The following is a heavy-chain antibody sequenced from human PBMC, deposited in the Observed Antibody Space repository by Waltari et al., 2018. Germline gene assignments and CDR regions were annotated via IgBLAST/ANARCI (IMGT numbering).Heavy chain of an antibody. J-gene: IGHJ3*02. Sequence: QLQLQESGPGLVKPSETLSLTCTVSGGSIRSTSYYCGWIRQPPGMGLEWIGSIYYSGSTFYNPSLKSRVTISVDTSKNQFSLKLTSVTAADTAVYYCARQDSSSLNDAFDIWGQGTMVTVSS. CDR3: ARQDSSSLNDAFDI. D-gene: IGHD6-6*01. CDR1: GGSIRSTSYY. V-gene: IGHV4-39*01. CDR2: IYYSGST.